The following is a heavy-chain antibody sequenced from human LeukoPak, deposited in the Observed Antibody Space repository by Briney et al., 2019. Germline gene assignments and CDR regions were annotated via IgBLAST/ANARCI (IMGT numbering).Heavy chain of an antibody. D-gene: IGHD3-22*01. Sequence: SETLSLTCTGSGGSISSSSYYWGWIRQPPGKGLEWIGSIYYSGSTYYNPSLKSRVTISVDTSKNQFSLKLSSVTAADTAVYYCARQWGTMIVVVAFDIWGQGTMVTVSS. J-gene: IGHJ3*02. CDR1: GGSISSSSYY. CDR2: IYYSGST. CDR3: ARQWGTMIVVVAFDI. V-gene: IGHV4-39*01.